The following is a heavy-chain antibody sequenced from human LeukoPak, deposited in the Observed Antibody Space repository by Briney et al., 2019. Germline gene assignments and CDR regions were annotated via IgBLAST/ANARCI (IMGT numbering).Heavy chain of an antibody. CDR3: ARATDSSGWYRWFDP. J-gene: IGHJ5*02. D-gene: IGHD6-19*01. CDR1: GFTVSSNY. Sequence: GGSLRLSCAASGFTVSSNYMSWVRQAPGKGLEWVSVIYSGGSTYYADSVKGRFTISRDNSKNTLYLQMNSLRAEDTAVYYCARATDSSGWYRWFDPWGQGTLVTVSS. V-gene: IGHV3-53*01. CDR2: IYSGGST.